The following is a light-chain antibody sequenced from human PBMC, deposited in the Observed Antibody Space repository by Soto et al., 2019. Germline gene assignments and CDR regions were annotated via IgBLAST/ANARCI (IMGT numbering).Light chain of an antibody. CDR2: EVN. Sequence: QSVLTQPASVSGSPEQSITISCTGTSSDVGAYNLVSWYQQHPGKAPKLMIYEVNNRPSGVSSRFSGSKSGNTASLTISGLQTEDEADYYCSSFTTSSTLVVFGGGTKLTVL. V-gene: IGLV2-14*02. CDR3: SSFTTSSTLVV. CDR1: SSDVGAYNL. J-gene: IGLJ2*01.